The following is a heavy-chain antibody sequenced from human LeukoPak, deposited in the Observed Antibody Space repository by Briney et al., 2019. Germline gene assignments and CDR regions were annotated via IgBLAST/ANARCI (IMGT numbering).Heavy chain of an antibody. CDR1: GFTFRNYA. V-gene: IGHV3-7*01. Sequence: GGSLRLSCAASGFTFRNYAMHWVRPAPGKGLEWVASIKEDGSEKYYVDSVEGRFTISRDNAENSLSLQMNSLRVADTALYYCAREITIFGRVFGFDLWGQGTLVTVSS. J-gene: IGHJ4*02. D-gene: IGHD3-3*01. CDR3: AREITIFGRVFGFDL. CDR2: IKEDGSEK.